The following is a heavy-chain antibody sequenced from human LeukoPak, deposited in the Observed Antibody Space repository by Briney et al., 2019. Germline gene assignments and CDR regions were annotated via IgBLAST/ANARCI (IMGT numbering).Heavy chain of an antibody. V-gene: IGHV5-51*01. Sequence: GEPLKISCKGSGSRFTSYWIGWVRQLPGKGLEWMRIIYPGDSDTRYSPSFQGQVTISADKPISTAYLQCSILKASDTAMYYCARLNDILTRGWFDPWGQGTLVTVSS. J-gene: IGHJ5*02. CDR2: IYPGDSDT. CDR3: ARLNDILTRGWFDP. CDR1: GSRFTSYW. D-gene: IGHD3-9*01.